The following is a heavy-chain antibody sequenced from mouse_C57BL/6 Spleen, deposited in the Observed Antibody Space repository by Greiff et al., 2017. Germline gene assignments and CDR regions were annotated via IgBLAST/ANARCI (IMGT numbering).Heavy chain of an antibody. CDR2: INPGSGGT. Sequence: QVQLKQSGAELVRPGTSVKVSCKASGYAFTNYVIEWVKQRPGQGLEWIGVINPGSGGTNYKEKFKGKATLTGDKSSSTAYMQLSSLTSEDSAMYFCAREGGYYVSSHFAYWGQGTLVTVSA. CDR3: AREGGYYVSSHFAY. V-gene: IGHV1-54*01. J-gene: IGHJ3*01. D-gene: IGHD1-1*01. CDR1: GYAFTNYV.